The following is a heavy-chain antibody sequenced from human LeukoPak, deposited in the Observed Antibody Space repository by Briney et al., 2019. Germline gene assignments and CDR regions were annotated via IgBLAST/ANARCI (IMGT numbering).Heavy chain of an antibody. V-gene: IGHV3-33*08. Sequence: GRSLRLSCAASGFTFDDYAMHWVRQAPGKGLEWVAFIRYDGSNKYYADSVKGRFTISRDNSKNTLYLQMNSLRAEDTAVYYCARIESYGSGYYHYYYMDVWGEGTTVTVSS. D-gene: IGHD3-10*01. CDR2: IRYDGSNK. CDR1: GFTFDDYA. CDR3: ARIESYGSGYYHYYYMDV. J-gene: IGHJ6*03.